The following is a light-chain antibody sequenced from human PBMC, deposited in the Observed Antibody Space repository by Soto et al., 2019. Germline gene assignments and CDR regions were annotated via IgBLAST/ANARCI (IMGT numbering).Light chain of an antibody. CDR2: AAS. CDR3: QQLNSYPMYT. CDR1: QGISSY. J-gene: IGKJ2*01. V-gene: IGKV1-9*01. Sequence: DIQLTQSPSFLSASVGDRVTITCRASQGISSYLAWYQQKPGKAPKLLIYAASNLQSGVPSRFSGSGSGTEFTPTFSSLQPQDFATYYCQQLNSYPMYTFGQGTKLEIK.